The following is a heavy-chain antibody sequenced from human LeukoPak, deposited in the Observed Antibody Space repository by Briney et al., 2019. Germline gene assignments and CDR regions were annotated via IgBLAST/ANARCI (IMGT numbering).Heavy chain of an antibody. J-gene: IGHJ6*04. V-gene: IGHV1-69*06. D-gene: IGHD3-9*01. CDR3: ARDPSYDILTGDGEADYYYGMDV. CDR1: GGIFSSYA. Sequence: GASVKVSCKASGGIFSSYAISWVRQAPGQGLEWMGGIIPIFGTANYAQKFQGRVTITADKSTSTAYMELSSLRSEDTAVYYCARDPSYDILTGDGEADYYYGMDVWGKGTTVTVSS. CDR2: IIPIFGTA.